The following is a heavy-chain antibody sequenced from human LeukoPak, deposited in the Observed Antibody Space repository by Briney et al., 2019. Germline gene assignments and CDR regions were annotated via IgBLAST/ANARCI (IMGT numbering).Heavy chain of an antibody. Sequence: SETLSLTCTVSGGSISSYYWSWIRQPPGKGLEWIGCIYYSGSTNYNPSFKSRVTVSVDTSKNQFSLKLTSVTAADTAVYYCVRGPYGSGISNWFDPWGQGTLVIVSS. CDR3: VRGPYGSGISNWFDP. V-gene: IGHV4-59*01. J-gene: IGHJ5*02. D-gene: IGHD3-10*01. CDR1: GGSISSYY. CDR2: IYYSGST.